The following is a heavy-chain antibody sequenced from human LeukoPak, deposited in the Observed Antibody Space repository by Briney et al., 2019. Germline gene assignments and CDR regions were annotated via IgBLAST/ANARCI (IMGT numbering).Heavy chain of an antibody. V-gene: IGHV4-39*07. J-gene: IGHJ4*02. CDR2: IYYSGST. D-gene: IGHD3-3*01. Sequence: SETLSLTCTVSGGSISSSSYYWGWIRQPPGKGLEWIGSIYYSGSTYYNPSLKSRVTISVDTSKNQFSLKLSSVTAADTAVYYCARADYDFWSGESPTPHFDYWGQGTLVTVSS. CDR3: ARADYDFWSGESPTPHFDY. CDR1: GGSISSSSYY.